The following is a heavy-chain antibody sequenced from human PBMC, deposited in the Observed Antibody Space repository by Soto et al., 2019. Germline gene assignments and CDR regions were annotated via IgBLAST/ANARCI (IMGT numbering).Heavy chain of an antibody. CDR2: ISGSGGST. D-gene: IGHD6-6*01. Sequence: GGSLRVSCAASGFTFSSYAMSWVRQAPGKGLEWVSAISGSGGSTYYADSVKGRFTISRDNSKNTLYLQMNSLRAEDTAVYYCAKLQLATANYYYGMDVWGQGTTVTVSS. CDR3: AKLQLATANYYYGMDV. V-gene: IGHV3-23*01. J-gene: IGHJ6*02. CDR1: GFTFSSYA.